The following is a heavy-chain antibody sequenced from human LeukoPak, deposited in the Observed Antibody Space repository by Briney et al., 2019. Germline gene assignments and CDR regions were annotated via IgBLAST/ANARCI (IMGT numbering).Heavy chain of an antibody. J-gene: IGHJ4*02. CDR1: GGTFSSYA. V-gene: IGHV1-69*04. CDR2: IIPILGIA. CDR3: ACIAAADSPIDY. Sequence: EASVKVSCKASGGTFSSYAISWVRQAPGQGLEWMGRIIPILGIANYAQKFQGRVTITADKSTSTAYMELSSLRSEDTAVYYCACIAAADSPIDYWGQGTLVTVSS. D-gene: IGHD6-13*01.